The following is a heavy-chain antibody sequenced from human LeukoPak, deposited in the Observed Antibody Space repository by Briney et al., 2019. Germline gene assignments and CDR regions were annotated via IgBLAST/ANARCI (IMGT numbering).Heavy chain of an antibody. Sequence: PGGSLRLSCAGSGFTFSNYDMHWVRQPTGKGLEWVSGIGSAGNTDYVGSVKGRFTISRQNAKNSLYLQMNNQRVGDTAVYYCARATEGWDVWGQGTTITVSS. CDR1: GFTFSNYD. CDR2: IGSAGNT. V-gene: IGHV3-13*04. CDR3: ARATEGWDV. J-gene: IGHJ6*02. D-gene: IGHD2-21*02.